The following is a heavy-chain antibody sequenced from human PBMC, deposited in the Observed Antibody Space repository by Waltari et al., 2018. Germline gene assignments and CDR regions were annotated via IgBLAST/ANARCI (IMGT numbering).Heavy chain of an antibody. J-gene: IGHJ4*02. Sequence: QVQLVESGGGVVQPGRSLRLSCAASGFTFSSYAMHWVRQAPGKGLEWVAVISYDGSNKYYADSVKGRFTISRDNSKNTLYLQMNSLRAEDTAVYYCARDTSFRGFGELLLDYWGQGTLVTVSS. CDR1: GFTFSSYA. CDR2: ISYDGSNK. CDR3: ARDTSFRGFGELLLDY. D-gene: IGHD3-10*01. V-gene: IGHV3-30*01.